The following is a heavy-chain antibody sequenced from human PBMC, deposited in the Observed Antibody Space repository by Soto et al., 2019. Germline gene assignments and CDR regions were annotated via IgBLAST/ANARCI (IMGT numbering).Heavy chain of an antibody. J-gene: IGHJ6*02. V-gene: IGHV1-2*04. Sequence: ASVKVSCKASGYTFTGYYMHWVRQAPGQGLEWMGWINPNSGGTNYAQKFQGWVTMTRDTSISTAYMELSRLRSDDTAVYYCARDGVSSGWYDDYYYYGMDVWGQGTTVTVSS. CDR3: ARDGVSSGWYDDYYYYGMDV. CDR1: GYTFTGYY. CDR2: INPNSGGT. D-gene: IGHD6-19*01.